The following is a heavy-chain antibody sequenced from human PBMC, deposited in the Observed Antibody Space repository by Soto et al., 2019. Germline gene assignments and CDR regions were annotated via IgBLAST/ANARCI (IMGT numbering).Heavy chain of an antibody. CDR1: AGTFPHYA. V-gene: IGHV1-69*13. CDR3: ACNWRYSFRNGIAP. CDR2: IIPFLATT. J-gene: IGHJ5*02. Sequence: VASVKVSCKASAGTFPHYALSWVLQAPGQGLEWMGGIIPFLATTTYAQKFQGRVSISADESTSTAYIELNSLNSEDTAVYYCACNWRYSFRNGIAPWGQGTPVTVSS. D-gene: IGHD1-1*01.